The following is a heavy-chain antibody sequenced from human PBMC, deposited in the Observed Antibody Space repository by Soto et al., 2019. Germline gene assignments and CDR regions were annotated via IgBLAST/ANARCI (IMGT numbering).Heavy chain of an antibody. CDR1: GFTFSSYA. CDR3: VKEYYDFWSGPKHTPFDY. V-gene: IGHV3-64D*08. Sequence: GGSLRLSCSASGFTFSSYAMHWVRQAPGKGLEYVSAISSNGGSTYYADSVKGRFTISRDNSKNTLYLQMSSLRAEDTAVYYCVKEYYDFWSGPKHTPFDYWGQGTLVTVSS. CDR2: ISSNGGST. J-gene: IGHJ4*02. D-gene: IGHD3-3*01.